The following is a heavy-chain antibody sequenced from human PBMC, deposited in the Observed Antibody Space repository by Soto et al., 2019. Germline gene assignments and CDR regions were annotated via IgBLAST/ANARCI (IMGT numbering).Heavy chain of an antibody. V-gene: IGHV4-34*01. J-gene: IGHJ5*02. CDR3: ARGFFAYNWFDP. CDR2: INHSGST. CDR1: GGSFCGHY. D-gene: IGHD3-3*01. Sequence: SQTRPLPCAVYGGSFCGHYWCLILQPPGKGLEWIGEINHSGSTNYNPSLKSRVTISVDTSKNQFSLKLSSVTAADTAVYYCARGFFAYNWFDPWGQGTLVTVSS.